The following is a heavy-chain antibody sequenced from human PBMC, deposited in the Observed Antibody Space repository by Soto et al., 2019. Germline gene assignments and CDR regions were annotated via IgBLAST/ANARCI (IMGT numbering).Heavy chain of an antibody. Sequence: GGSLRLSCAASGFTFSNAWMNWVRQAPGKGLEWVGRIKSKTDGGTTDYAAPVKGRFTISRDDSKNTLYLQMNSLKTEDTAVNYCTTDGLGYCTNGVCYVDYWGQGTLVTVSS. D-gene: IGHD2-8*01. CDR2: IKSKTDGGTT. J-gene: IGHJ4*02. CDR3: TTDGLGYCTNGVCYVDY. V-gene: IGHV3-15*07. CDR1: GFTFSNAW.